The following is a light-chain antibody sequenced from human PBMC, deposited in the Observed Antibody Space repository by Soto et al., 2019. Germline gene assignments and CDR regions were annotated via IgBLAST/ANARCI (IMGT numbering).Light chain of an antibody. CDR1: SSDVGGYNS. Sequence: QSALTQPASVSGSPGQSITISCTGTSSDVGGYNSVSWYRQDPGKAPKLVIYDVTNRPSGVSNRFSGSKSGNTASLTISGLQAEDEADYYCSSFTSSITYVFGTGTKLTVL. CDR2: DVT. CDR3: SSFTSSITYV. J-gene: IGLJ1*01. V-gene: IGLV2-14*01.